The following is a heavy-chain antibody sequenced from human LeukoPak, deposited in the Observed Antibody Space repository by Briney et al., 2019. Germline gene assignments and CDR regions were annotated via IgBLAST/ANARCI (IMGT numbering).Heavy chain of an antibody. CDR2: IYYSGST. Sequence: SETLSLTCTVSGGSISSSSYYWGWIRQPPGKGLGWIGSIYYSGSTYYHPSLKSRVTISVDTSKNQFSLKLSSLTAADTALYYCARGINAYYYMDVWGKGTTVTVSS. V-gene: IGHV4-39*07. J-gene: IGHJ6*03. CDR3: ARGINAYYYMDV. CDR1: GGSISSSSYY. D-gene: IGHD3-3*02.